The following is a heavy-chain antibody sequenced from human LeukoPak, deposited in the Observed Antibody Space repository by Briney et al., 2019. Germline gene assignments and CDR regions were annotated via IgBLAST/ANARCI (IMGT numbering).Heavy chain of an antibody. V-gene: IGHV3-21*01. J-gene: IGHJ4*02. D-gene: IGHD3-3*01. CDR2: ISSSSSYI. Sequence: GGSLRLSCAASGFTFSSYSMNWVRQAPGKGLEWVSSISSSSSYIYYAGSVKGRFTISRDNAKNSLYLQMNSLRAEDTAVYYCARVDFWSGYYRVLGTDYWGQGTLVTVSS. CDR1: GFTFSSYS. CDR3: ARVDFWSGYYRVLGTDY.